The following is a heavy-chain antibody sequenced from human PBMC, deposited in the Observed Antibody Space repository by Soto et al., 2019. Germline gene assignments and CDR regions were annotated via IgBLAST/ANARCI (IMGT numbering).Heavy chain of an antibody. CDR1: GFPFSSYG. CDR3: VGGEYYFDY. J-gene: IGHJ4*02. D-gene: IGHD3-10*01. CDR2: ISYDGSKK. Sequence: QVQLVESGGGVVQPGRSLRLSCAASGFPFSSYGMHWVREAPGKGLEWVAVISYDGSKKYYADSVKGRFTISRDNSASPLYLQMNSLRPVDTALYYCVGGEYYFDYRGPGTLVTVSP. V-gene: IGHV3-30*03.